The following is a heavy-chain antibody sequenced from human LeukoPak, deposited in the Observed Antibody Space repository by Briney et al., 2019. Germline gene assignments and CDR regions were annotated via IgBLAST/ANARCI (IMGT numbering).Heavy chain of an antibody. V-gene: IGHV4-39*01. CDR2: FYYSGST. Sequence: PSETLSLTCTVSGGSISSSSYYWGWIRQPPGKGLEWIGSFYYSGSTYYNPSLKSRVTISVDTSKNQFSLKLSSVTAADTAVYYCAAGDDYYYYYMDVWGKGTTVTVSS. J-gene: IGHJ6*03. CDR3: AAGDDYYYYYMDV. D-gene: IGHD7-27*01. CDR1: GGSISSSSYY.